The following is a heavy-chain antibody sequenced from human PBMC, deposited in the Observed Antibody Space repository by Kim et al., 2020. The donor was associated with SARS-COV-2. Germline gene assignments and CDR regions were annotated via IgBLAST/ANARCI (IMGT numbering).Heavy chain of an antibody. CDR3: AKEGTGGRWELLKAFDY. V-gene: IGHV3-23*03. J-gene: IGHJ4*02. D-gene: IGHD1-26*01. Sequence: VKGRFTISRDNSKNTLYLQMNSLRAEDTAVYYCAKEGTGGRWELLKAFDYWGQGTLVTVSS.